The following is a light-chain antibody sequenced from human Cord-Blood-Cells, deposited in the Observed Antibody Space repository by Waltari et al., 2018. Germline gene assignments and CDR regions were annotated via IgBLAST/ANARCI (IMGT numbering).Light chain of an antibody. Sequence: QSALTQPASVSGSPGQSITISCTGTSSDVGGYNYVSWYQQHPGKAPKLMIDDVSKRPAGVSNRFAGCKSGNTASLTISGLQAEDEADYYCSSYTSSSTVVFGGGTKLTVL. CDR3: SSYTSSSTVV. J-gene: IGLJ2*01. V-gene: IGLV2-14*01. CDR2: DVS. CDR1: SSDVGGYNY.